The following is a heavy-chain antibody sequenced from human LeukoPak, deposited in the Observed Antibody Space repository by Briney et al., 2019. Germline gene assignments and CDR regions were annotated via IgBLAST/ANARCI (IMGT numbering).Heavy chain of an antibody. D-gene: IGHD4-23*01. CDR2: IIPIFGTA. CDR1: GYAFTTYC. CDR3: AREEDYGGNSAYFQH. J-gene: IGHJ1*01. V-gene: IGHV1-69*13. Sequence: ASVKVSCKASGYAFTTYCINWVRQAPGQGLEWMGGIIPIFGTANYAQKFQGRVTITADESTSTAYMELSSLRSEDTAVYYCAREEDYGGNSAYFQHWGQGTLVTVSS.